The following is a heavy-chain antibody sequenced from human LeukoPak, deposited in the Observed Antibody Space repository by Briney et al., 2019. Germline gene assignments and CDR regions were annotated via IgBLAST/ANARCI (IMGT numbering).Heavy chain of an antibody. Sequence: ASVKVSCKTSGSTSTDSDINWVRQATGQGLEWMGWMNPNSGDTGYAQKFQGRVTITRNTSISTAYMELSSLRSEDTAVYYCASSRCGGDCYEGDYWGQGTLVTASS. J-gene: IGHJ4*02. CDR1: GSTSTDSD. D-gene: IGHD2-21*02. CDR2: MNPNSGDT. V-gene: IGHV1-8*03. CDR3: ASSRCGGDCYEGDY.